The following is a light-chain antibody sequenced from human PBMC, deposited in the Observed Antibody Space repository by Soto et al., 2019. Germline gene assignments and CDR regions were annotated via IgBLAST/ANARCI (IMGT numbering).Light chain of an antibody. Sequence: QSVLTQSGSVSGSPGLSITISSTGTTTDVGSYKLVSWYQQHPGKAPKLMIYEVSRRPSGVSNRFSGSKSGNTASLTISGLQAEAEADYYCCSWAGISTFYFFGSGTKV. CDR3: CSWAGISTFYF. CDR2: EVS. V-gene: IGLV2-23*02. J-gene: IGLJ1*01. CDR1: TTDVGSYKL.